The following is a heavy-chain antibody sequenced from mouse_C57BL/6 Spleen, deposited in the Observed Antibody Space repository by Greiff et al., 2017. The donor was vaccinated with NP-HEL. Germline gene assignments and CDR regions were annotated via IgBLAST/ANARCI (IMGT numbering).Heavy chain of an antibody. CDR2: IDPSDSYT. J-gene: IGHJ4*01. CDR1: GYTFTSYW. D-gene: IGHD1-1*01. V-gene: IGHV1-69*01. CDR3: ARGDHIRDYYAMDY. Sequence: QVQLQQPGAELVMPGASVKLSCKASGYTFTSYWMHWVKQRPGQGLEWIGEIDPSDSYTNYNQKFKGKSTLTVDKSSSTAYMQLSSLTSEDSAVYYCARGDHIRDYYAMDYWGQGTSVTVSS.